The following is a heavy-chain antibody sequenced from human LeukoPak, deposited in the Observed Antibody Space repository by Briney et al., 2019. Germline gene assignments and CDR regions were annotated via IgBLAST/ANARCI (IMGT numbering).Heavy chain of an antibody. CDR1: GFTFSSYA. CDR2: ISGSGGST. D-gene: IGHD2-15*01. J-gene: IGHJ4*02. CDR3: AKYIGIVVVVAAVDY. V-gene: IGHV3-23*01. Sequence: GGSLRLSCAASGFTFSSYAMSWVRQAPGKGLEWVSAISGSGGSTYYADSVKGRFTISRDNSKNTLYLQMNSLRAEDTAVYYCAKYIGIVVVVAAVDYWGQGTLVTVSS.